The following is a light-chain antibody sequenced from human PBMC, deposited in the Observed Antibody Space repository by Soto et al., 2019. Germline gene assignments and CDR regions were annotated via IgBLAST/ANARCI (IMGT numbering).Light chain of an antibody. CDR2: DTN. V-gene: IGLV8-61*01. CDR3: VLYMGSGISV. J-gene: IGLJ2*01. Sequence: QTVVTQEPSFSVSPGGTVTLTCGLSSGSVSTNYYPSWYQQTPGQAPRTLIFDTNIRSSGVPDRFSGSILGNKAAHTITGAQADDESDYYCVLYMGSGISVFGGGTKLTVL. CDR1: SGSVSTNYY.